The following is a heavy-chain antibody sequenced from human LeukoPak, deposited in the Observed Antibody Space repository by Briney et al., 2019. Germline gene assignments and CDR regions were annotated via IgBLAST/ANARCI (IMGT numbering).Heavy chain of an antibody. CDR3: ARDVNDILTGFIMGYFDY. CDR1: GYTFISYY. J-gene: IGHJ4*02. Sequence: ASVKVSCKASGYTFISYYMHWVRQAPGQGLEWMGIINPSGGSTSYAQKFQGRVTITRDTSASTAYMELSSLRSEDTAVYYCARDVNDILTGFIMGYFDYWGQGTLVTVSS. D-gene: IGHD3-9*01. V-gene: IGHV1-46*01. CDR2: INPSGGST.